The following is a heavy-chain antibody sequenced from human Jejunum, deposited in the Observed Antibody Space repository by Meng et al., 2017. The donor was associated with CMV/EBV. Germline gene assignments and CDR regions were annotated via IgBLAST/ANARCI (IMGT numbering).Heavy chain of an antibody. CDR1: FSAST. CDR2: IRNKANNYAT. D-gene: IGHD2-2*01. CDR3: VAPSCSSTNCYAADF. V-gene: IGHV3-73*01. Sequence: FSASTMHWVRQASGKGLEWVGHIRNKANNYATAYAASVKGRFTISRDDSSSTTYLQLSSVKADDTAVYYCVAPSCSSTNCYAADFWGQGTRVTVSS. J-gene: IGHJ4*02.